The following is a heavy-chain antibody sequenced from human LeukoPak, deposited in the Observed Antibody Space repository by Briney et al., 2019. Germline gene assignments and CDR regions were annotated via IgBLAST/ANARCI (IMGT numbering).Heavy chain of an antibody. V-gene: IGHV4-39*07. J-gene: IGHJ4*02. CDR1: GGSISSSTYY. CDR3: ARAEWELPGDYYFDY. D-gene: IGHD1-26*01. Sequence: SESLSLTCTVSGGSISSSTYYWGWIRQPPGKGLEWIGSIYYSGNTYYNPSLKSRITISVDTSKNQFSLKLSSVTAADTAVFYCARAEWELPGDYYFDYWGQGTLVTVSS. CDR2: IYYSGNT.